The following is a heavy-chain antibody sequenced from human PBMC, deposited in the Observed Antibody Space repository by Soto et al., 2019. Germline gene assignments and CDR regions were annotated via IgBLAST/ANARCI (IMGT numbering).Heavy chain of an antibody. J-gene: IGHJ5*02. CDR1: GGSSSGYY. CDR3: ARGGPLRYFDWLLKGNWFDP. Sequence: SETLSLTCAVYGGSSSGYYWSWIRQPPGKGLEWIGEINHSGSTNYNPSLKSRVTISVDTSKNQSSLKLSSVTAADTAVYYCARGGPLRYFDWLLKGNWFDPWGQGTLVTVSS. CDR2: INHSGST. D-gene: IGHD3-9*01. V-gene: IGHV4-34*01.